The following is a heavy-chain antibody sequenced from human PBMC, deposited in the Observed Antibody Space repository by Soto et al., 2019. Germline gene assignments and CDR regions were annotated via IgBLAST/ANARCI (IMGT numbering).Heavy chain of an antibody. J-gene: IGHJ4*02. V-gene: IGHV1-69*13. D-gene: IGHD3-3*01. CDR1: GGTFSSYA. CDR2: IIPIFGTA. CDR3: ARATTNDFWSGHYTV. Sequence: SVKVSCKASGGTFSSYAISWVRQAPGQGLEWMGGIIPIFGTANYAQKFQGRVTITADESTSTAYMELSSLRSEDTAGYYCARATTNDFWSGHYTVWGQGTLVTVYS.